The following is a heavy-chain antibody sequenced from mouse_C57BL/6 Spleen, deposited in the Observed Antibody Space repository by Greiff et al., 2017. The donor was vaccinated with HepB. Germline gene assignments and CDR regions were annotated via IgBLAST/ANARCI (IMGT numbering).Heavy chain of an antibody. CDR1: GFNIKDYY. D-gene: IGHD1-1*01. J-gene: IGHJ3*01. CDR3: TPYGNGGPWFAY. CDR2: IDPEDGDT. Sequence: VQLQQSGVELVRPGASVKLSCTASGFNIKDYYMHWVKQRPEQGLEWIGRIDPEDGDTEYAPKFQGKATMTADTSSNTAYLQLSSLTSEDTAVYYCTPYGNGGPWFAYWGQGTLVTVSA. V-gene: IGHV14-1*01.